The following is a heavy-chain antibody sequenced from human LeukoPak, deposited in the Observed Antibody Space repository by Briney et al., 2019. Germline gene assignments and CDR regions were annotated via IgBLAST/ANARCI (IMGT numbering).Heavy chain of an antibody. CDR1: GGSIRSYY. V-gene: IGHV4-59*08. CDR2: IYYSGST. J-gene: IGHJ4*02. Sequence: SETLSLTCTVSGGSIRSYYWRWIRQPPGKGLEWIGYIYYSGSTNHNPSLKSRVTMSVDTSKNQFSLKLTSVTAADTAVYYCAGAKIGVAGFFDNWGQGTLVTVSS. D-gene: IGHD6-19*01. CDR3: AGAKIGVAGFFDN.